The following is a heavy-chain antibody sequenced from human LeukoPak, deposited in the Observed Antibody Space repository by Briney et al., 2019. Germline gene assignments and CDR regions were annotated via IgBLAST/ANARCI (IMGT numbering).Heavy chain of an antibody. D-gene: IGHD6-19*01. CDR2: MNPNSGNT. CDR3: AGGYYSSGWPYYYYGMDV. CDR1: GGTFSSYD. J-gene: IGHJ6*02. V-gene: IGHV1-8*02. Sequence: ASVKVSCKASGGTFSSYDINWVRQATGQGLEWMGWMNPNSGNTGYAQKFQGRVTMTRNTSISTAYMELSSLRSEDTAVYYCAGGYYSSGWPYYYYGMDVWGQGTTVTVSS.